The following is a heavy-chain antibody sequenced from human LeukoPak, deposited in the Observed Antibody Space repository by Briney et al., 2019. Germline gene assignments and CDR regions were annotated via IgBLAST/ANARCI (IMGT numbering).Heavy chain of an antibody. V-gene: IGHV4-59*08. CDR1: GGSISDYY. CDR2: IYYSGIT. Sequence: SETLSLTCAVSGGSISDYYWSWIRQPPGKGLEWIGYIYYSGITNYNPSLESRVTISVDTSKNQFSLRLSSVTAADTAVYYCASLVTGYWYFDLWGRGTLVTVSS. D-gene: IGHD1-14*01. CDR3: ASLVTGYWYFDL. J-gene: IGHJ2*01.